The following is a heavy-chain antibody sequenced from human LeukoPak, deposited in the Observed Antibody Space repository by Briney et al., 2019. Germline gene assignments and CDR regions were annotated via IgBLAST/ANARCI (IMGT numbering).Heavy chain of an antibody. CDR1: GGTFSSYA. D-gene: IGHD3-22*01. J-gene: IGHJ1*01. V-gene: IGHV1-69*04. CDR2: IIPILGIA. Sequence: SVKVSCKASGGTFSSYAISWVRQAPGQGLEWMGRIIPILGIANYAQKFQGRVTITADKSTSTACMELSSLRSEDTAVYYCAREYFYYDSSGYYVTEYFQHWGQGTLVTVSS. CDR3: AREYFYYDSSGYYVTEYFQH.